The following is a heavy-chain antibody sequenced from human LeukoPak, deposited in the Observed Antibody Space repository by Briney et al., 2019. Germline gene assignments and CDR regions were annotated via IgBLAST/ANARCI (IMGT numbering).Heavy chain of an antibody. J-gene: IGHJ4*02. CDR3: ARRLSYYYDSSGYYTFDY. V-gene: IGHV4-39*01. CDR1: GGSISSSSYY. CDR2: IYYSGST. Sequence: SETLSLTCTVSGGSISSSSYYWGWIRQPPGKGLEWIGSIYYSGSTYYNPSLKSRVTIPVDTSKNQFSLKLSSVTAADTAVYYCARRLSYYYDSSGYYTFDYWGQGTLVTVSS. D-gene: IGHD3-22*01.